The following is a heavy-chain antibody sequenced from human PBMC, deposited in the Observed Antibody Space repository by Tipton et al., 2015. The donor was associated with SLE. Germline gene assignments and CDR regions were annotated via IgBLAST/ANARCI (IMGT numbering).Heavy chain of an antibody. CDR1: GFIFDDYA. V-gene: IGHV3-9*01. CDR3: AKAPLKSVYYSFYMDV. J-gene: IGHJ6*03. CDR2: LSWKSGTK. Sequence: SLRLSCVASGFIFDDYAMHWVRQVPGKGLEWVSGLSWKSGTKGYADSVQGRFTISRDDAKNSLFLLMNDLRPEDTALYFCAKAPLKSVYYSFYMDVWGKGTMVAVSS.